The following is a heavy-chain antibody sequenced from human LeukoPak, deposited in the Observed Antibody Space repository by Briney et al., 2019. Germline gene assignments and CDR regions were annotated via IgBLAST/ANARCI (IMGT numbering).Heavy chain of an antibody. J-gene: IGHJ5*02. V-gene: IGHV5-51*01. CDR3: AKLGEDLAVGVAGYWFDP. CDR1: GYGFATHW. CDR2: IYPDDSNT. D-gene: IGHD2-15*01. Sequence: GESLKISCRGSGYGFATHWIAWVRQMPGKGLEWMGIIYPDDSNTRYSPSFQGQVTFSADKSINTAYLQWSGLKASDTAMYYCAKLGEDLAVGVAGYWFDPGAREPWSPSPQ.